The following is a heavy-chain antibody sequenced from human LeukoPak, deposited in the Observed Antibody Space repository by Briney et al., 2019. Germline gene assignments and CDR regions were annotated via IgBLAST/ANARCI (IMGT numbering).Heavy chain of an antibody. CDR3: ANEMIVVSYGMDV. CDR1: GFTFSSYA. D-gene: IGHD3-22*01. V-gene: IGHV3-23*01. CDR2: ISGSGGST. Sequence: GGSLRLTCAASGFTFSSYAMSWVRQAPGKGLEWVSAISGSGGSTYYADSVKGRFTISRDNSKNTLYLQMNSLRAEDTAVYYCANEMIVVSYGMDVWGQGTTVTVSS. J-gene: IGHJ6*02.